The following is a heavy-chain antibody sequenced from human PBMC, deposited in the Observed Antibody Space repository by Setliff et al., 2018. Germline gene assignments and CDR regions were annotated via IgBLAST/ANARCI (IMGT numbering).Heavy chain of an antibody. Sequence: GGSLRLSCAASGFTFSSYAMHWVRQAPGKGLEWVAVISYDGSNKYYADSVKGRFTISRDNSKNTLYLQMNSLRAEDTAVYYCARSRLRFLEWLLYPTGFDYWGQGTLVTVSS. CDR2: ISYDGSNK. J-gene: IGHJ4*02. CDR3: ARSRLRFLEWLLYPTGFDY. V-gene: IGHV3-30-3*01. D-gene: IGHD3-3*01. CDR1: GFTFSSYA.